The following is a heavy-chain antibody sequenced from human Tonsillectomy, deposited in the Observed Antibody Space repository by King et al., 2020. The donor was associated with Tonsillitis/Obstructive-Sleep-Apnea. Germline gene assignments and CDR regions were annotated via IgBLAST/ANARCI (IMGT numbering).Heavy chain of an antibody. J-gene: IGHJ1*01. V-gene: IGHV1-18*01. Sequence: QVQLVESGAEVKKPGASVKVSCKASGYTFTNYDITWVRQAPGQGLEWMGWSRPYNGDTNYAQKLQGRVTMTSDTSPSTACMELRSLRSDDTAVYYCARDYYDRSVYYHGYFQHWGQGTLVTVSS. CDR2: SRPYNGDT. CDR3: ARDYYDRSVYYHGYFQH. CDR1: GYTFTNYD. D-gene: IGHD3-22*01.